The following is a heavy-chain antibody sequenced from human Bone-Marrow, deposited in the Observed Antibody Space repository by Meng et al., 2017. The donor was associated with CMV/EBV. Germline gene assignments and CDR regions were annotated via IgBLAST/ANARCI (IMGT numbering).Heavy chain of an antibody. Sequence: SLKISCAASGFTFDDYAMHWVRQAPGKGLEWVSGISWNSGSIGYADSVKGRFTISRDNAKNSLYLQMNSLRAEDTAVYYCAREGAYCGGDCYSARWFDPWGQGTLVTVSS. CDR1: GFTFDDYA. J-gene: IGHJ5*02. CDR2: ISWNSGSI. CDR3: AREGAYCGGDCYSARWFDP. D-gene: IGHD2-21*01. V-gene: IGHV3-9*01.